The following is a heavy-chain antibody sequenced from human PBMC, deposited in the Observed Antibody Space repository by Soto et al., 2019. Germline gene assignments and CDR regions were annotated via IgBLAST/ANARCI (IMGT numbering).Heavy chain of an antibody. V-gene: IGHV3-23*01. Sequence: GGSLRLSCAASGFTFSSYAMTWVRQAPGKGLEWVSAIRGSGGSTYYADSVRGRFTISRDNSKNTLYLQMNSLRAEDTAVYYCATGCDPTVVATRGFDYWGQGTLVTVSS. CDR3: ATGCDPTVVATRGFDY. D-gene: IGHD2-15*01. CDR1: GFTFSSYA. J-gene: IGHJ4*02. CDR2: IRGSGGST.